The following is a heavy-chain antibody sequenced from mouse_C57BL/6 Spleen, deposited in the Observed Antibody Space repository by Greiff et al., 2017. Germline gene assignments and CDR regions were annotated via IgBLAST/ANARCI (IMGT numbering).Heavy chain of an antibody. CDR1: GYTFTSSG. D-gene: IGHD2-3*01. Sequence: QVQLKESGAELVRPGASVKLSCKASGYTFTSSGISWVKQRTGQGLEWIGEIYPRSGNTYYNEKFKGKATLTADKSSSTAYMELRSLTSEDSAVYFCARYDGYESAYWGQGTLVTVSA. CDR3: ARYDGYESAY. CDR2: IYPRSGNT. V-gene: IGHV1-81*01. J-gene: IGHJ3*01.